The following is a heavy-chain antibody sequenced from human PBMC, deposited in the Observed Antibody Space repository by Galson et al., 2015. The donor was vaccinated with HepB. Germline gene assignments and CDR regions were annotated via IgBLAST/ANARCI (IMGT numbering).Heavy chain of an antibody. Sequence: ETLSLTCTVSGGSISSSSYYWGWIRQPPGEGLEWIGSICYSGSTYYNPSLKSRVTISVDMSKNQFSLKLSSVTAADTAVYYCARHGGKDAFDIWGQGTMVTVSS. V-gene: IGHV4-39*01. CDR2: ICYSGST. J-gene: IGHJ3*02. D-gene: IGHD3-16*01. CDR1: GGSISSSSYY. CDR3: ARHGGKDAFDI.